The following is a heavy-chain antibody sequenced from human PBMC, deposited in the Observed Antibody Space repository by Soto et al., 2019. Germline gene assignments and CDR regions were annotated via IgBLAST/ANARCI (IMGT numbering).Heavy chain of an antibody. J-gene: IGHJ5*02. CDR2: IHDRGST. D-gene: IGHD3-9*01. Sequence: GWGPGWERPRGPCPLTGAFLVGSLGIIGGGPGFGQAPGKGLEWIGEIHDRGSTNYNLSLKSRATVSIDRSKNQFSLEMRAVTAADTAVYYCAGQWAAGYGAFDPWGQGTLVTVSS. V-gene: IGHV4-4*02. CDR1: VGSLGIIGG. CDR3: AGQWAAGYGAFDP.